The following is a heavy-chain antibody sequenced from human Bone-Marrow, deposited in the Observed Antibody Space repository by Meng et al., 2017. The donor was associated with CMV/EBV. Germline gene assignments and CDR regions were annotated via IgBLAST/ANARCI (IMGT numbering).Heavy chain of an antibody. CDR3: ARDLSGVGYADY. CDR1: GGSVSSVSYY. D-gene: IGHD5-12*01. V-gene: IGHV4-61*01. Sequence: VSGGSVSSVSYYWSWIRQPPGKGLEWIGDINYIVRTNYNPSLKSRVTISVDTSKNQFSRNLNSVTAADTAVYYCARDLSGVGYADYWGQGTLVTVSS. J-gene: IGHJ4*02. CDR2: INYIVRT.